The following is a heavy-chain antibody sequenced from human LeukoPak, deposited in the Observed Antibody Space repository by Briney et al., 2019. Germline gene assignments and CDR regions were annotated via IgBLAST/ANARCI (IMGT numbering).Heavy chain of an antibody. CDR1: GFTFSNYG. CDR3: AKEKAHAHPVDY. Sequence: SGGSLRLSCVASGFTFSNYGMHWARQAPGKGLEWVAVISSDERTTYYADSVKGRFTISRDLSKSTLYLQMDSLTGEDTAVCYCAKEKAHAHPVDYWGQGTLVTVSS. CDR2: ISSDERTT. J-gene: IGHJ4*02. V-gene: IGHV3-30*18.